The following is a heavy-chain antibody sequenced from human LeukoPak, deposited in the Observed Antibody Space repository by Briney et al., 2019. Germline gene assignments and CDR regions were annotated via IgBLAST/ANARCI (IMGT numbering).Heavy chain of an antibody. CDR2: ISDSGGRT. Sequence: PGGSLRLSCAVSGITLSNYGMSWVRQTPGKGLEWDAGISDSGGRTNYADSVKGRFTISRDNPKNTLYLQMNSLRAEDTAVYFCAKRGVVIRVILVGFHKEAQYFDSWGQGALVTVSS. CDR1: GITLSNYG. CDR3: AKRGVVIRVILVGFHKEAQYFDS. D-gene: IGHD3-22*01. J-gene: IGHJ4*02. V-gene: IGHV3-23*01.